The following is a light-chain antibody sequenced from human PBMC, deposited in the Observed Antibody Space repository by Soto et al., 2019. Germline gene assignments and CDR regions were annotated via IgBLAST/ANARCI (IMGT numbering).Light chain of an antibody. CDR3: CSYAGSYTLV. J-gene: IGLJ2*01. CDR1: SSDFGGSNY. CDR2: DVS. Sequence: QSALTQPRSVSGSPGQSVTISCTGTSSDFGGSNYVSWYQQHPGKAPKLMIYDVSKRPSGVPDRFSGSKSGNTASLTISGLQAEDEADYYCCSYAGSYTLVFVGGTKLTVL. V-gene: IGLV2-11*01.